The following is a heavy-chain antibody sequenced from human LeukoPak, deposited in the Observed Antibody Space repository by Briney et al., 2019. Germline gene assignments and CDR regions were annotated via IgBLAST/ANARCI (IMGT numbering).Heavy chain of an antibody. D-gene: IGHD3-10*01. J-gene: IGHJ4*02. CDR2: IIPILGIA. CDR3: SKGSGSSHFDY. V-gene: IGHV1-69*04. CDR1: GGTFSSYA. Sequence: ASVKVSCTASGGTFSSYAISWVRQAPGQGLEWMGKIIPILGIANYAQRFQGRVTITADKSTSTAYMELSSQRSEDTAVYYCSKGSGSSHFDYWGQGTLITVSS.